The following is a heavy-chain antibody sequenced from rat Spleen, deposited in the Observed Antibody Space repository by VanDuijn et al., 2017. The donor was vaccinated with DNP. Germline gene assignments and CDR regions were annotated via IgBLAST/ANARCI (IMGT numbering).Heavy chain of an antibody. Sequence: QVQLKESGPGLVQPSQTLPLTCTVSGFSLTSYGVSWVRQPPGKGLEWVGTVWSGGSRGYNPALESRLTIIRDISKTQVLLQMHSLQTEDTAMYFCARFPPGYSSYRDWYLDFWGPGTMVTVSS. J-gene: IGHJ1*01. CDR3: ARFPPGYSSYRDWYLDF. CDR2: VWSGGSR. V-gene: IGHV2-16*01. D-gene: IGHD1-2*01. CDR1: GFSLTSYG.